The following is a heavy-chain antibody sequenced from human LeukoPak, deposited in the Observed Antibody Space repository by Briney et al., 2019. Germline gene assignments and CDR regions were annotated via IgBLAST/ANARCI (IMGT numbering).Heavy chain of an antibody. CDR3: ARNRGRYNWNDAVHYFDY. J-gene: IGHJ4*02. CDR1: GGSISSYY. CDR2: IYYSGST. D-gene: IGHD1-20*01. Sequence: PSETLSLTCTVSGGSISSYYWSWIRQPPGKGLEWIGYIYYSGSTNYNPSLKSRVTISVDTSKNQFSLKLSSVTAADTAVYYCARNRGRYNWNDAVHYFDYWGQRTLVTVSS. V-gene: IGHV4-59*01.